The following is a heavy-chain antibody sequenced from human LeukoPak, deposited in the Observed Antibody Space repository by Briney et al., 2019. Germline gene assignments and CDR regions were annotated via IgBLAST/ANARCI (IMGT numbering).Heavy chain of an antibody. CDR2: IYPGDSDT. V-gene: IGHV5-51*01. CDR3: ARHPYYYDSSTYYYMDV. Sequence: GESLKISCKGSGYRFTSYWIGWVRQMPGKGLEWMGIIYPGDSDTRYNPSFQGQVTISADKSISTAYLQWSSLKASDTAMYYCARHPYYYDSSTYYYMDVWGKGTTVTVSS. J-gene: IGHJ6*03. CDR1: GYRFTSYW. D-gene: IGHD3-22*01.